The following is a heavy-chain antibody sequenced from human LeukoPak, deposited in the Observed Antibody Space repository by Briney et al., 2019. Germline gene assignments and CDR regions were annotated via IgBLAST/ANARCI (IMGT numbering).Heavy chain of an antibody. J-gene: IGHJ3*02. CDR1: GYTFTSYG. Sequence: ASVKVSCKASGYTFTSYGISWVRQAPGQGLEWMGWINPNSGGTNYAQKFQGRVTMTRDTSISTAYMELSRLRSDDTAVYYCARSSGWDAFDIWGQGTMVTVSS. D-gene: IGHD3-22*01. V-gene: IGHV1-2*02. CDR2: INPNSGGT. CDR3: ARSSGWDAFDI.